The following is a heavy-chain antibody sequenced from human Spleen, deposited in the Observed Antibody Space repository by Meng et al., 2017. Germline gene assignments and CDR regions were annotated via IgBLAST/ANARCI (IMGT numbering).Heavy chain of an antibody. CDR3: ASGSEQRITMTPFDY. Sequence: QGLLGQAWAEVTKPGSSVQGPCQASGGTVSSYTISWGRQAPGQGLEWMGRIIPILGIADYAQKFQGRDTITADKSTRTAYMELSSLRSEDTAVYYCASGSEQRITMTPFDYWGQGTLVTVSS. CDR2: IIPILGIA. J-gene: IGHJ4*02. CDR1: GGTVSSYT. D-gene: IGHD3-22*01. V-gene: IGHV1-69*02.